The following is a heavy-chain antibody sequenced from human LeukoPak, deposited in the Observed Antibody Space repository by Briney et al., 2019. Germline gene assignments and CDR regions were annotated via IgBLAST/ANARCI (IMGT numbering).Heavy chain of an antibody. CDR2: INHSGST. Sequence: SETLSLTCAVYGGSFSGYYWSWIRQPPGKGLEWIGEINHSGSTNYNPSLKSRVTISVDTSKNQFSLKLSSGTAADTAVYYCARAGDLSGYSYDLDYWGQGTLDTVSS. V-gene: IGHV4-34*01. D-gene: IGHD5-18*01. J-gene: IGHJ4*02. CDR1: GGSFSGYY. CDR3: ARAGDLSGYSYDLDY.